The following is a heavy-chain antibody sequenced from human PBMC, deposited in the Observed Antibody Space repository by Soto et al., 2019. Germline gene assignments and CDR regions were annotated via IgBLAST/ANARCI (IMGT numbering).Heavy chain of an antibody. D-gene: IGHD1-26*01. Sequence: QVQLVESGGGVVQPGRSLRLSCTASAFTFSSSAMHWVRQAPGKGLEWVAGMWADGSNRHYADSVKGRFTISRDNSKNTLYLQMNSLRAEDTAVYYCASPIFPWEWEVVGHWGQGTLVTVSS. V-gene: IGHV3-33*01. CDR2: MWADGSNR. CDR1: AFTFSSSA. J-gene: IGHJ4*02. CDR3: ASPIFPWEWEVVGH.